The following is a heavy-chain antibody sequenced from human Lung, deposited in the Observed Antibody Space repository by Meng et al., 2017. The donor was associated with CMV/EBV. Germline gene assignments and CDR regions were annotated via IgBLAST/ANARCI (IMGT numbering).Heavy chain of an antibody. D-gene: IGHD3-10*01. CDR1: GYTFTGYN. CDR2: INPNSGDT. CDR3: ARLFHTSLGTNYYYGMDV. J-gene: IGHJ6*02. Sequence: ASVXVSCKASGYTFTGYNIHWVRQAPGQGLEWMGWINPNSGDTKYAQKFQGRVALTRDTSISTAYMELSSLKSDDTAVFFCARLFHTSLGTNYYYGMDVWGQGTAVTVSS. V-gene: IGHV1-2*02.